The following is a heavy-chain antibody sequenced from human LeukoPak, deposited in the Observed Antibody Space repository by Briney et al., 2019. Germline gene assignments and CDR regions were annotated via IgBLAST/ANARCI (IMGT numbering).Heavy chain of an antibody. CDR3: ARGAALWFGELHFDY. CDR2: IYTSGST. D-gene: IGHD3-10*01. Sequence: SETLSLTCTVSGGPISSYYWSWIRQPAGKGLEWIGRIYTSGSTNYNPSLKSRVTMSVDTSKNQFSLKLSSVTAADTAVYYCARGAALWFGELHFDYWGQGTLVTVSS. V-gene: IGHV4-4*07. J-gene: IGHJ4*02. CDR1: GGPISSYY.